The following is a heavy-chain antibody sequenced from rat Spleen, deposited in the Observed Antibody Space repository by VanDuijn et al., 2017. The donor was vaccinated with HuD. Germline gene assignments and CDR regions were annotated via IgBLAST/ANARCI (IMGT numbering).Heavy chain of an antibody. Sequence: EVQLAESAGGSVQPGRSLKVSCAASGFTFSDYYMAWVRQAPTKGLEWVATISYDGSSTYYRDSVKGRFTISRDNAKSTLYLQMDSLRSEDTATYYCARHEKQLSYFDYWGQGVMVTVSS. J-gene: IGHJ2*01. CDR1: GFTFSDYY. V-gene: IGHV5-29*01. CDR2: ISYDGSST. D-gene: IGHD1-10*01. CDR3: ARHEKQLSYFDY.